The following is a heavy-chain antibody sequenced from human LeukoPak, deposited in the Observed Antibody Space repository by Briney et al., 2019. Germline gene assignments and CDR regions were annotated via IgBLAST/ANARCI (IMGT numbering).Heavy chain of an antibody. CDR2: ISSSSSTI. V-gene: IGHV3-48*02. CDR3: ARARRSLGWFDP. D-gene: IGHD6-6*01. CDR1: GFTFSSYS. Sequence: GGSLRLSCAASGFTFSSYSMNWVRQAPGKGLEWVSYISSSSSTIYYADSVKGRLTISRDNAKNSLYLQMNSLRDEDTAVYYCARARRSLGWFDPWGQGTLVTVSS. J-gene: IGHJ5*02.